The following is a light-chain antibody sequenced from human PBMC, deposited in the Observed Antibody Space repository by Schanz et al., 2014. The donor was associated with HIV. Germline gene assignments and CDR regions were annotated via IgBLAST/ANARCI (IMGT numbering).Light chain of an antibody. CDR1: SSDVGGYNY. Sequence: QSALTQPASVSGSPGQSIIISCTGTSSDVGGYNYVSWYQHHPGKAPKLLIYDVSDRPSGVSNRFSGSKSGNTASLSISGLQAEDDADYYCSSYTSSRTRVFGGGTKLTVL. CDR2: DVS. CDR3: SSYTSSRTRV. J-gene: IGLJ3*02. V-gene: IGLV2-14*03.